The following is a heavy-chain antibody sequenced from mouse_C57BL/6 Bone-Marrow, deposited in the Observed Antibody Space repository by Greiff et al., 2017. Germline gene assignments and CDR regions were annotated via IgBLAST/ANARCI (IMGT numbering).Heavy chain of an antibody. CDR1: GFSLTSYA. J-gene: IGHJ4*01. Sequence: QVQLKQSGPGLVQPSQSLSITCTVSGFSLTSYAVHWVRQSPGQGLEWLGMIWSGGSTDYNAAFISRLSIIKDNSKSQVFFKMNSLHADDTAINYRARNPYSPWAMDYWGQGTSVTVSS. V-gene: IGHV2-2*01. CDR3: ARNPYSPWAMDY. CDR2: IWSGGST.